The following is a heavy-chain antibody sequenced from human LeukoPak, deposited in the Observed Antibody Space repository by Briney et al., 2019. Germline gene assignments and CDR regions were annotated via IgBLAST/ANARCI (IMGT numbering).Heavy chain of an antibody. CDR1: GGSFSGYY. Sequence: SETLSLTCAVYGGSFSGYYWSWIRQPPGKGLEWIGEINHSGSTNYNPSLKSRVTISVDTSKNQFSLKLSSVTAADTAVYYCARLGSLRYFDWLRKSNWFDPWGQGTLVTVSS. D-gene: IGHD3-9*01. CDR2: INHSGST. J-gene: IGHJ5*02. V-gene: IGHV4-34*01. CDR3: ARLGSLRYFDWLRKSNWFDP.